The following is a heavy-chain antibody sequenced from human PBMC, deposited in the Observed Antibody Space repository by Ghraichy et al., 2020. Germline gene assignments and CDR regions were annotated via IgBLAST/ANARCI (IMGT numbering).Heavy chain of an antibody. D-gene: IGHD1/OR15-1a*01. Sequence: SETLSLTCTVAGGSVSSASYYWNWIRQPPGKALDWIGLIHYRGASYYNPSLQSRLTISVDTSKNQISLKLRSVTAADRAVYYCARATNPNFYSYYGLDVWGQGTTVTVSS. CDR3: ARATNPNFYSYYGLDV. CDR1: GGSVSSASYY. V-gene: IGHV4-61*01. CDR2: IHYRGAS. J-gene: IGHJ6*02.